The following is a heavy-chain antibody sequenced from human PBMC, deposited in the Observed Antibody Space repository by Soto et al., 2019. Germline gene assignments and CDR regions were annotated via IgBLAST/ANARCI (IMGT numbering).Heavy chain of an antibody. CDR3: ARGIYGDFYYFDY. V-gene: IGHV3-30-3*01. CDR1: GFTFSSYA. D-gene: IGHD4-17*01. CDR2: ISYDGSNK. J-gene: IGHJ4*02. Sequence: QVQLVESGGGVVQPGRFLRLSCAASGFTFSSYAMHWVRQAPGKGLEWVAVISYDGSNKYYADSVKGRFTISRDNSKNTLYLQMNSLRAEDTAVYYCARGIYGDFYYFDYWGQGTLVTVSS.